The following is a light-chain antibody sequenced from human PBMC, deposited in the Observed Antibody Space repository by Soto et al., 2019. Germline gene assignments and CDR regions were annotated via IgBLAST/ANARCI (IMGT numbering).Light chain of an antibody. CDR2: DAT. CDR1: QSVSSY. Sequence: EIVLTQSPATLSLSPGERATLSCRASQSVSSYFAWYQQKPGQAPRLLIYDATTRSTGIPARFSGSGFGTDFTLTISGHEPEDLAVYYCRTGSNWTGTCGQETRLE. J-gene: IGKJ5*01. CDR3: RTGSNWTGT. V-gene: IGKV3-11*01.